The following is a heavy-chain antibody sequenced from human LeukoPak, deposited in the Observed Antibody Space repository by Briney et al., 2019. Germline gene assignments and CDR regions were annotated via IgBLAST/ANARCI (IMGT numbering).Heavy chain of an antibody. V-gene: IGHV3-30-3*01. Sequence: GGSLRLSCAASGFTFSSYAMHWVRQAPGKGLKWVAVISYDGSNKYYADSVKGRFTISRDNSKNTLYLQMNSLRAEDTAVYYCARSLLGGEDYWGQGTLVTVSS. CDR3: ARSLLGGEDY. J-gene: IGHJ4*02. CDR2: ISYDGSNK. CDR1: GFTFSSYA. D-gene: IGHD3-16*01.